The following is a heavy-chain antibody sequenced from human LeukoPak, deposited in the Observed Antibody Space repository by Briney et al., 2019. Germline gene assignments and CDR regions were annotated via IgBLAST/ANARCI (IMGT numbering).Heavy chain of an antibody. CDR3: ARDPIRFLGWDV. Sequence: GGSLTLSCVASGFTFSTYWMSWIRQAPGKGPDWVANIKDDGSENFYLDSVKGRFTISRENAERSLYLQMNSLRAEPSGVYYCARDPIRFLGWDVWGKGTTVTV. CDR1: GFTFSTYW. D-gene: IGHD3-3*01. V-gene: IGHV3-7*01. J-gene: IGHJ6*03. CDR2: IKDDGSEN.